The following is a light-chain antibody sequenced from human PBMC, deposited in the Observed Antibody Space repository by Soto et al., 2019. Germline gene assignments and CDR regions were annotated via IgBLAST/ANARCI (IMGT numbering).Light chain of an antibody. CDR1: SSDVGGYNY. J-gene: IGLJ3*02. CDR2: DVS. CDR3: SSYTSSSTGV. Sequence: QSALTQPASVSGSPGQSITLSCTGTSSDVGGYNYVSWYQQHPGKAPKLMIYDVSNRPSGVSNRFSGSKSGNTASLTISGLQAEDEAEYYCSSYTSSSTGVFGGGTKLTVL. V-gene: IGLV2-14*01.